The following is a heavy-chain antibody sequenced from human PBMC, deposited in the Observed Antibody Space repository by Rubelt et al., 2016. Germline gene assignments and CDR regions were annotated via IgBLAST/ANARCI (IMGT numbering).Heavy chain of an antibody. CDR2: ISTYDGDT. V-gene: IGHV1-18*01. Sequence: QVQLVQSGDEVKKPGASVKVSCKASGYTFKRYAISWVRQAPGQGLEWMGWISTYDGDTKFAQNLQDRLTMTPDTSTTTAYMGRRSRRSDDTAVYYCARVPRSGSYDIDYWGQGTLVTVSS. CDR3: ARVPRSGSYDIDY. D-gene: IGHD1-26*01. J-gene: IGHJ4*02. CDR1: GYTFKRYA.